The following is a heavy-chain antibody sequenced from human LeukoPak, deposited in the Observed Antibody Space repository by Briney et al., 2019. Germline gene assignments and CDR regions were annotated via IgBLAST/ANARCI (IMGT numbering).Heavy chain of an antibody. CDR1: VYTFTGYY. Sequence: GASVKVSCKASVYTFTGYYMHWVRQAPGQGLEWMGWIDPNSGGTNYAQKFQGRVTMTRDTSISTAYMELSRLRSDDTAVYYCARRVNWLDGMDVWGQGTTVTVSS. CDR2: IDPNSGGT. CDR3: ARRVNWLDGMDV. D-gene: IGHD1-1*01. V-gene: IGHV1-2*02. J-gene: IGHJ6*02.